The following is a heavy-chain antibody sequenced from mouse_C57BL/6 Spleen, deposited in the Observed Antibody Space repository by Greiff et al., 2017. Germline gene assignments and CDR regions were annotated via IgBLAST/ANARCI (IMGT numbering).Heavy chain of an antibody. V-gene: IGHV3-6*01. Sequence: EVQLVESGPGLVKPSQSLSLTCSVTGYSITSGYYWNWIRQFPGNKLEWMGYISYDGSNNYNPSLKNRISITRDTSKNQFFLKLNSVTTEDTATYYCARGGIYSYFDYWGQGTTLTVSS. D-gene: IGHD1-1*01. CDR1: GYSITSGYY. CDR3: ARGGIYSYFDY. J-gene: IGHJ2*01. CDR2: ISYDGSN.